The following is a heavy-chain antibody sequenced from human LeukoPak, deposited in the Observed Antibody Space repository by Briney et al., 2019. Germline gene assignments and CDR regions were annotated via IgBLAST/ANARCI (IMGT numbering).Heavy chain of an antibody. CDR3: ARNPHDFWSGYYE. D-gene: IGHD3-3*01. CDR2: IYYSGST. Sequence: SQTLSLTCTVSGGSISSGGYYWSWIRQHPGKGLEWIGYIYYSGSTYYNPSLKSRVTISVDTSKNQFSLKLSSVTAADTAVYYCARNPHDFWSGYYEWGQGTLVTVSS. J-gene: IGHJ4*02. V-gene: IGHV4-31*03. CDR1: GGSISSGGYY.